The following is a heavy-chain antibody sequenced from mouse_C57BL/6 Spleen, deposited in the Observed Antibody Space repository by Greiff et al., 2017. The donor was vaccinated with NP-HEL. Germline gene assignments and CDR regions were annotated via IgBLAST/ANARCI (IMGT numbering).Heavy chain of an antibody. CDR1: GYTFTSYW. Sequence: QVQLQQPGAELVRPGSSVTLSCKASGYTFTSYWMHWVKQRPIQGLEWIGNIDPSDSETHYNQKFKDKATLTVDKSSSTAYMQLSSLTSEDSAVYYCARRGFYQYYFDYWGQGTTLTVSS. V-gene: IGHV1-52*01. CDR2: IDPSDSET. J-gene: IGHJ2*01. CDR3: ARRGFYQYYFDY. D-gene: IGHD2-1*01.